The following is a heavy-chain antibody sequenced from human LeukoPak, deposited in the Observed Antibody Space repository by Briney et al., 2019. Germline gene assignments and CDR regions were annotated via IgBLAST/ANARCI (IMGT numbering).Heavy chain of an antibody. V-gene: IGHV3-48*04. CDR3: AKDKGYSYGYGGGSFDY. CDR1: GFTFSSYW. D-gene: IGHD5-18*01. Sequence: PGGSLRLSCAASGFTFSSYWMSWVRQAPGKGLEWVSYISSSGSTIYYADSVKGRFTISRDNAKNSLYLQMNSLRAEDTALYYCAKDKGYSYGYGGGSFDYWGQGTLVTVSS. J-gene: IGHJ4*02. CDR2: ISSSGSTI.